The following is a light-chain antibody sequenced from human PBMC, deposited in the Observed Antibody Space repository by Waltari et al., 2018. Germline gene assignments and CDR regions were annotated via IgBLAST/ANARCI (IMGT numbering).Light chain of an antibody. J-gene: IGKJ1*01. V-gene: IGKV2-30*02. CDR2: KVS. Sequence: QTLGHSDGKTCLNWFHQRPGQSARRLIYKVSNRDAGVPDRFSGSGSGTEFTPNINSVEAEDVGVYYCMQGTHWQWTFGQGTKVEIK. CDR3: MQGTHWQWT. CDR1: QTLGHSDGKTC.